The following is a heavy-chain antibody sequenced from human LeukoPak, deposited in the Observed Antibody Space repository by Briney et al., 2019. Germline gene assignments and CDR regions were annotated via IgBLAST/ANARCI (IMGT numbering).Heavy chain of an antibody. V-gene: IGHV4-34*01. CDR3: ARGPPFTVTTSYYFDF. CDR1: GGSFSGYY. Sequence: SETLSLTCAVYGGSFSGYYWSWIRQPPGKGLEWIGDIYHSGSTYYNPSLKSRVAISLDRSNNQFSLKLSSVTAADTAVYYCARGPPFTVTTSYYFDFWGQGTLVTVSS. CDR2: IYHSGST. J-gene: IGHJ4*02. D-gene: IGHD4-17*01.